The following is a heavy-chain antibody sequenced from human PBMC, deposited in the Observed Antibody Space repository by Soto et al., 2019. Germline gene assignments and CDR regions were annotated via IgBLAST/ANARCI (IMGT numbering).Heavy chain of an antibody. Sequence: LSLTCAVYGGSFSGYYWIWIRQPPVKGLEWIGEINHSGSTNYNPSLKSRVTISVDTSKNQFSLKLSSVTAADTAVYYCARGPTYSSFDYWGQGTLVTVSS. CDR3: ARGPTYSSFDY. V-gene: IGHV4-34*01. CDR2: INHSGST. J-gene: IGHJ4*02. D-gene: IGHD4-4*01. CDR1: GGSFSGYY.